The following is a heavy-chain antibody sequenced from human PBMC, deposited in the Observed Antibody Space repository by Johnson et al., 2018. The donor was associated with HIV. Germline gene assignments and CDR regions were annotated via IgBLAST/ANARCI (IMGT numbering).Heavy chain of an antibody. CDR1: GFAFSSYA. Sequence: QVQLVESGGGVVQPGRSLRLSCAASGFAFSSYAMHWVRQAPGKGLEWVAVISYDGTSKYQADSVKGRFSISRDNGKNSLYLQMNSLRAEDTALYYCARGAYSSSWHASDASDIWGQGTMVTVSS. D-gene: IGHD6-13*01. J-gene: IGHJ3*02. V-gene: IGHV3-30*04. CDR3: ARGAYSSSWHASDASDI. CDR2: ISYDGTSK.